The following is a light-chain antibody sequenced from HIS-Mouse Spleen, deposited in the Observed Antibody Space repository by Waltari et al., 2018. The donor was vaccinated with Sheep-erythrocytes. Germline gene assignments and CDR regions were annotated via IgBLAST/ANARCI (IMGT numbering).Light chain of an antibody. CDR3: SQCYSTPPLT. CDR2: AAS. CDR1: QSISSY. V-gene: IGKV1-39*01. J-gene: IGKJ4*01. Sequence: DIQMTQSPSSLSASVVYRITITCRASQSISSYLNWYQQKPGKAPKLLLYAASSLQSGVPSRFRGNGTGTDFTLTISSLQTEDFVTYYCSQCYSTPPLTLGGGTPVEIK.